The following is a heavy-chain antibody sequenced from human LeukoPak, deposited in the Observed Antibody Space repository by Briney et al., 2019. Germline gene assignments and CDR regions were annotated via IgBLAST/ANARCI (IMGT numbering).Heavy chain of an antibody. J-gene: IGHJ4*02. CDR3: ARVIYDSSGFLPQGTDY. V-gene: IGHV1-2*02. CDR1: GYTFTGYY. Sequence: GASVKVSCKASGYTFTGYYMHWVRQAPGQGLEWMGWINPNSGGTNYAQKFQGRVTMTRDTSISTAYMELSRLRSDDTAVYYCARVIYDSSGFLPQGTDYWGQGTLVTVSS. D-gene: IGHD3-22*01. CDR2: INPNSGGT.